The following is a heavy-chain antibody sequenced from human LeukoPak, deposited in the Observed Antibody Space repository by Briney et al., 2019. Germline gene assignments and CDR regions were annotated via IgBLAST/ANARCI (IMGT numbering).Heavy chain of an antibody. Sequence: GGSLRLSCAASGFTFSSYGMHWVRQAPGKGLEWVAVISYDGPNKYYADSVKGRFTISRDNSKNTLYLQMNSLRAEDTAVYYCALKTGFDYWGQGTLVTVSS. CDR3: ALKTGFDY. V-gene: IGHV3-30*03. D-gene: IGHD1-14*01. CDR2: ISYDGPNK. J-gene: IGHJ4*02. CDR1: GFTFSSYG.